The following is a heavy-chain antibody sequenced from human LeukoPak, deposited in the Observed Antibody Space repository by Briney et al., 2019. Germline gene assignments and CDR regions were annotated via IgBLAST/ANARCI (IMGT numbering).Heavy chain of an antibody. CDR3: AKEFASSWPFFDY. D-gene: IGHD6-13*01. CDR1: GFTFDDYA. J-gene: IGHJ4*02. CDR2: ISWNSGSI. V-gene: IGHV3-9*01. Sequence: PGRSLRLSCAASGFTFDDYAMHWVRQAPGKGLEWVSGISWNSGSIGYADSVKGRFTISRDNAKNSLCLQMNSLRAEDTALYYCAKEFASSWPFFDYWGQGTLVTVSS.